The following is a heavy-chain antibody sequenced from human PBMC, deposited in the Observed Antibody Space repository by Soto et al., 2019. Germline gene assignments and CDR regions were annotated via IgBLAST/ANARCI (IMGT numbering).Heavy chain of an antibody. D-gene: IGHD7-27*01. V-gene: IGHV1-69*13. Sequence: QVQLVQSGAEVRKPGSSVKVSCVASGGTFSTSAMNWVRQAPGQGLEWVGGILPVLGTPTYAQTLQARVTIPVDVSTTPAYLDLPRLRPDDLAVSYCAAQLTGDLDFWGQRPLVLVSS. CDR3: AAQLTGDLDF. J-gene: IGHJ4*02. CDR2: ILPVLGTP. CDR1: GGTFSTSA.